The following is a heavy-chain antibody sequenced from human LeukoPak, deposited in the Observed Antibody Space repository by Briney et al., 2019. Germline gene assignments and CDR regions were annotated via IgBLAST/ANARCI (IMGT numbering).Heavy chain of an antibody. CDR2: ISSTGTYM. D-gene: IGHD2-2*01. J-gene: IGHJ5*02. CDR1: GFTFSSYS. V-gene: IGHV3-21*01. Sequence: GGSLRLSCAASGFTFSSYSMNWVRQAPGKGLEWVSSISSTGTYMYYADSVKGRLTISRDNAKNSLYLQMNSLRAEDTAVYYCARDPSVVPAAVNWFDPWGQGTLVTVSS. CDR3: ARDPSVVPAAVNWFDP.